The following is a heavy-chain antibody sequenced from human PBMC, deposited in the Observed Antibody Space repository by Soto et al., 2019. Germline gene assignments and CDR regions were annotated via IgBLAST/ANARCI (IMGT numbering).Heavy chain of an antibody. V-gene: IGHV4-39*01. CDR2: IYYSGST. Sequence: PSETLSLTCTVSGGSISSSSYYWGWIRQPPGKGLEWIGSIYYSGSTYYNPSLKSRVTISVDTSKNQFSLKLSSVTAADTAVYYCASRGYDFWSGYYLGTDYWGQGTLVTVSS. CDR1: GGSISSSSYY. CDR3: ASRGYDFWSGYYLGTDY. D-gene: IGHD3-3*01. J-gene: IGHJ4*02.